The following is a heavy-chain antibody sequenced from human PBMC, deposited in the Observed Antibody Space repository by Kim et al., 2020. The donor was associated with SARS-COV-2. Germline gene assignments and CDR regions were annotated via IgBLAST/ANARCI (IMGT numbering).Heavy chain of an antibody. D-gene: IGHD2-2*01. V-gene: IGHV3-66*01. CDR2: SGGST. Sequence: SGGSTYYAAPVQGRFTISRDNSKNMLYLQMNSLRAEDTAVYYCAPFSSKDYWGQGTLVTVSS. CDR3: APFSSKDY. J-gene: IGHJ4*02.